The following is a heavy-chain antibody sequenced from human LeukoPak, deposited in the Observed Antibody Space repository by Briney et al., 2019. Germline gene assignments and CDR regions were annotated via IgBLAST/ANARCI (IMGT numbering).Heavy chain of an antibody. CDR3: AKEIGSGSYYNNYNWFDP. D-gene: IGHD3-10*01. Sequence: ETGGSLRLSCAASGFTFSSYAMSWVRQAPGKGLEWVSAISGSGGSTYYADSVKGRFTISRDNSKNTLYLQMNSLRAEDTAVYYCAKEIGSGSYYNNYNWFDPWGQGTQVTVSS. CDR2: ISGSGGST. V-gene: IGHV3-23*01. J-gene: IGHJ5*02. CDR1: GFTFSSYA.